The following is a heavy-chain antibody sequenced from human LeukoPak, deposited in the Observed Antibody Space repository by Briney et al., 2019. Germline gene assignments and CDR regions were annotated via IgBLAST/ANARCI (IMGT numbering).Heavy chain of an antibody. CDR3: ARGYSYLLYYGMDV. D-gene: IGHD2-15*01. V-gene: IGHV1-69*13. Sequence: GASVKVSCKASGGTFSSYAISWVRQAPGQGLEWMGGIIPIFGTANYAQKFQGRVTITADESTSTAYMELSSLRSEDTAVYYCARGYSYLLYYGMDVWGQGTTVTVSS. CDR1: GGTFSSYA. CDR2: IIPIFGTA. J-gene: IGHJ6*02.